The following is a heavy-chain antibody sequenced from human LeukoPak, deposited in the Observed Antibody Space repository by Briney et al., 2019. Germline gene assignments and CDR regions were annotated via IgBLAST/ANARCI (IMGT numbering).Heavy chain of an antibody. CDR3: ARERSSSSWCFDY. Sequence: GGSLRLSCAASGFTFSSYAMHWVRQAPGKGLEWVAVISYDGSNKYYADSVKGRFTISRDNSKNTLYLQMNSLRAEDTAVYYCARERSSSSWCFDYWGQGTLVTVSS. CDR1: GFTFSSYA. CDR2: ISYDGSNK. V-gene: IGHV3-30*04. J-gene: IGHJ4*02. D-gene: IGHD6-13*01.